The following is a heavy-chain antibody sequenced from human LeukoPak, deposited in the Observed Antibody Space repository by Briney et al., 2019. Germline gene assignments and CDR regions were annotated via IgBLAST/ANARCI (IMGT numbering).Heavy chain of an antibody. D-gene: IGHD3-9*01. CDR3: AKNGYGILTGYYTPPDAFDI. J-gene: IGHJ3*02. V-gene: IGHV3-23*01. Sequence: GGSLRLSCAASGFTFSSYAMSWVRQAPGKGLEWVSAISGSGGSTYYADSVKGRFTISRDNSKNTLYLQMNSLRAEDTAVYYCAKNGYGILTGYYTPPDAFDIWGQGTMVTVSS. CDR2: ISGSGGST. CDR1: GFTFSSYA.